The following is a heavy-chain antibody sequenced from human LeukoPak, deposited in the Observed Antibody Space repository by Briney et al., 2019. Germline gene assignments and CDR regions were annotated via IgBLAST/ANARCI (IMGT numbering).Heavy chain of an antibody. CDR3: ARAPASYAFDI. J-gene: IGHJ3*02. Sequence: ASVKVSCKASGYTFTAYYIHWVRQAPGQGRECMGWINPNSGGTDYTQKFQGRGTMTRDTSISTAYMELSRLRSDDTAVYYCARAPASYAFDIWGQGTLVTVSS. CDR1: GYTFTAYY. V-gene: IGHV1-2*02. CDR2: INPNSGGT.